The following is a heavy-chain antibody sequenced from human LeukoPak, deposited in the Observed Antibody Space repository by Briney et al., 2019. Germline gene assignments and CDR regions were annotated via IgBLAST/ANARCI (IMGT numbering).Heavy chain of an antibody. Sequence: GGSLRLSRAASGFTFSSYSMNWVRQAPGKGLEWVSSISSSSSYIYYADSVKGRFTISRDNAKNSLYLQMNSLRAEDTAVYYCASEYCGGDCYPIGTAFDIWGQGTMVTVSS. CDR1: GFTFSSYS. J-gene: IGHJ3*02. CDR3: ASEYCGGDCYPIGTAFDI. CDR2: ISSSSSYI. V-gene: IGHV3-21*01. D-gene: IGHD2-21*02.